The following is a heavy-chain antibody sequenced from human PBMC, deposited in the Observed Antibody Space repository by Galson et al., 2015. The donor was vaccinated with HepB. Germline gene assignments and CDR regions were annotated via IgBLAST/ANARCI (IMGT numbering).Heavy chain of an antibody. CDR3: ARAGRYCSSTSCYKYYYYYYMDV. J-gene: IGHJ6*03. Sequence: QSGAEVKKPGPSVKVSCKASGYTFTGYYMHWVRQAPGQGLEWMGWINPNSGGTNYAQKFQGRVTMTRDTSISTAYMELSRLRSDGTAVYYCARAGRYCSSTSCYKYYYYYYMDVWGKGTTVTVSS. CDR1: GYTFTGYY. D-gene: IGHD2-2*02. V-gene: IGHV1-2*02. CDR2: INPNSGGT.